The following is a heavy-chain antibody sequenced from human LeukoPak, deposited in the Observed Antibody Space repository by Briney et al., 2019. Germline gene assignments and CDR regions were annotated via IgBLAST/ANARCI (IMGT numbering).Heavy chain of an antibody. Sequence: ASVKVSCKASGYTFTSYGISWLRQAPGQGLEWMGWISAYNGNTNYAQKLQGRVTMTTDTSTSTAYMELRSLRSDDTAVYYCARKADYYDSSGYYSYFDYWGQGTLVTVSS. CDR1: GYTFTSYG. D-gene: IGHD3-22*01. J-gene: IGHJ4*02. V-gene: IGHV1-18*01. CDR2: ISAYNGNT. CDR3: ARKADYYDSSGYYSYFDY.